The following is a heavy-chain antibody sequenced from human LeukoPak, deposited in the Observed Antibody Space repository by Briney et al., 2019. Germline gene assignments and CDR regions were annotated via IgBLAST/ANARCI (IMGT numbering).Heavy chain of an antibody. Sequence: GGSLRLSCAASGFTFSSYEMNWVRQAPGKGLEWVSYISSSGSTIYYADSVKGRFTISRDNAKNSLYLQMNSLRAEDTAVYYCARERPFRSGYYRSAAFDIWGQGTMVTASS. CDR2: ISSSGSTI. D-gene: IGHD3-22*01. CDR1: GFTFSSYE. J-gene: IGHJ3*02. V-gene: IGHV3-48*03. CDR3: ARERPFRSGYYRSAAFDI.